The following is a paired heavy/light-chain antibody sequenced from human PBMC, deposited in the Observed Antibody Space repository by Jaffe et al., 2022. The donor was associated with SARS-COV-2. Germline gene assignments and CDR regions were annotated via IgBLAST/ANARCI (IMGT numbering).Heavy chain of an antibody. J-gene: IGHJ3*02. CDR1: GVSISSSNW. D-gene: IGHD3-10*02. CDR3: ANVWGWGAFGI. V-gene: IGHV4-4*02. Sequence: QVQLQESGPRLVKPSGTLSLTCAVSGVSISSSNWWSWVRQPPGKGLEWIGEISHSGSTNYNPSLKSRVAMSVDKSKNQFSLRLSSVTAADTAVYYCANVWGWGAFGIWGRGTMVTVSS. CDR2: ISHSGST.
Light chain of an antibody. Sequence: QSALTQPRSVSGSPGQSVTISCTGTSSDVGTYNYVSWYQHYPGEAPKVIIYDVNKRPSGVPDRFSGSKSGNTASLTISGLQAEDEADYFCCSYAGIYTGIFGGGTKLTVL. J-gene: IGLJ2*01. CDR1: SSDVGTYNY. V-gene: IGLV2-11*01. CDR3: CSYAGIYTGI. CDR2: DVN.